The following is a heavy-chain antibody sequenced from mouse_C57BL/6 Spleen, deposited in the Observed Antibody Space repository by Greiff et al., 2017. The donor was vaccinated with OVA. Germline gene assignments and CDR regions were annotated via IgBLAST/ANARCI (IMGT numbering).Heavy chain of an antibody. D-gene: IGHD1-1*01. CDR2: INPSNGGT. V-gene: IGHV1-53*01. Sequence: VQLQQPGTELVKPGASVKLSCKASGYTFTSYWMHWVKQRPGQGLEWIGNINPSNGGTNYNEKFKSKATLTVDKSSSTAYMQLSSLTSEDSAVYYCARGIYYYGSSSWYFDVWGTGTTVIVSS. J-gene: IGHJ1*03. CDR3: ARGIYYYGSSSWYFDV. CDR1: GYTFTSYW.